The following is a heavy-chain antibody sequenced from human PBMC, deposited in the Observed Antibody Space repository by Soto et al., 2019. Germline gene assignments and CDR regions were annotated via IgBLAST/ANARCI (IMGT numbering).Heavy chain of an antibody. J-gene: IGHJ3*02. V-gene: IGHV3-9*01. CDR3: AKDGSLGWHDAFDI. CDR1: GFTFSSYG. Sequence: GGSLRLSCAASGFTFSSYGMHWVRQAPGKGLEWVSGISWNSGSIGYADSVKGRFTISRDNAKNSLYLQMNSLRAEDTALYYCAKDGSLGWHDAFDIWGQGTMVTVSS. CDR2: ISWNSGSI. D-gene: IGHD6-19*01.